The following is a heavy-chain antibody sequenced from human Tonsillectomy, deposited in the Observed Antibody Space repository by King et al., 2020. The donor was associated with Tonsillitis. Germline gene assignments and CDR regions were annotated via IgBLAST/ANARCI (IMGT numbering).Heavy chain of an antibody. Sequence: EVQLVESGGGLVQPGGSLRLSCAASGFSFSSDWMHWVRQAPGKGLVWVSRINSDGSSISYADSVKGRFTISRDNAKNTRNLQMNSLRAEETAVYYCARGPSGWGAFDYWGQGTLVTVSS. CDR2: INSDGSSI. CDR1: GFSFSSDW. V-gene: IGHV3-74*01. CDR3: ARGPSGWGAFDY. D-gene: IGHD6-19*01. J-gene: IGHJ4*02.